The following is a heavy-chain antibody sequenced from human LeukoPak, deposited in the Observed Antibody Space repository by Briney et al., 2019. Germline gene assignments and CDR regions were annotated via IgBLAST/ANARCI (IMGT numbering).Heavy chain of an antibody. J-gene: IGHJ4*02. V-gene: IGHV4-59*11. CDR2: IHYSGNT. Sequence: PSETLSLTCTVSGGSISSHYWSWIRQPPGKGLEWVGYIHYSGNTNYNPSLKSRITISVDTSKNQFSLKLSSVTAADTAVYYCARGGWSSDYWGQGTLVTVSS. CDR1: GGSISSHY. D-gene: IGHD6-19*01. CDR3: ARGGWSSDY.